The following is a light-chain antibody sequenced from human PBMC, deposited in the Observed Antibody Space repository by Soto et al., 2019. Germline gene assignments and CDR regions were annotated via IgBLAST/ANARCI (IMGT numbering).Light chain of an antibody. J-gene: IGKJ4*01. Sequence: EIVLTQSPGTLSLSPGERATLSCRASQSVSSSYLAWYQQKPGQAHRLLSYGASSRATGIPDRFSGSGSGTDFTLTISRLEPEDFAVYYCQQYGSSSLTFGGGTKVEIK. CDR3: QQYGSSSLT. CDR1: QSVSSSY. V-gene: IGKV3-20*01. CDR2: GAS.